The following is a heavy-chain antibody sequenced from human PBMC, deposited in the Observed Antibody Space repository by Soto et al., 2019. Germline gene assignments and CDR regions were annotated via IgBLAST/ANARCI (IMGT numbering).Heavy chain of an antibody. J-gene: IGHJ6*02. Sequence: QVQLQESGPGLVKPSETLSLSCTVSGGSSSSYYWSWFRQSPGKRMEWIGYVHHSWGSSYNPSLRSRVDISLDTSRSQFSLKVTSVTATDTAVYSFARQGFGPLHCLVDVWGQWTTVTVSS. CDR3: ARQGFGPLHCLVDV. V-gene: IGHV4-59*08. D-gene: IGHD3-10*01. CDR2: VHHSWGS. CDR1: GGSSSSYY.